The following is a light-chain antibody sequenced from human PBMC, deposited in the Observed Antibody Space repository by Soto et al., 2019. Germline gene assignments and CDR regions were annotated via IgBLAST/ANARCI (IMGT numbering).Light chain of an antibody. J-gene: IGKJ5*01. CDR2: GAS. CDR3: QQLNSYPRT. CDR1: QSISGK. V-gene: IGKV3-15*01. Sequence: IVMTHSPATLSVSPWEIATLSCRASQSISGKLAWYQQKPGQAPRLLIYGASTRATGVPVRFSGSGSGTDFTRTISSLQPEDFATYYCQQLNSYPRTFGQGTRLEIK.